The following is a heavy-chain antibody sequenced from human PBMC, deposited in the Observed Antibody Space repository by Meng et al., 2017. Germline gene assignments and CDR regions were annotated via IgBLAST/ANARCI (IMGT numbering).Heavy chain of an antibody. Sequence: QLVRSGAWGKKPGASGKVSCKPSGYNFPDYYIHWVRQAPGQGLEWMGRNNPNSGGTNYAQKLQGRVTMTRDTSISTAYMELSRLRSDDTAVYYCARDDYGDYFDYWGQGTLVTVSS. D-gene: IGHD4-17*01. CDR1: GYNFPDYY. CDR3: ARDDYGDYFDY. CDR2: NNPNSGGT. V-gene: IGHV1-2*06. J-gene: IGHJ4*02.